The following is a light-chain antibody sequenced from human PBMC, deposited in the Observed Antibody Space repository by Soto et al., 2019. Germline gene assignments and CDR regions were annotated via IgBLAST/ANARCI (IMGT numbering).Light chain of an antibody. CDR3: QQYGNSPLLT. Sequence: EIVLTQSPGTLSLSPGQRATLSCRASQSVSNSYLAWYQQKPGQAPRLLISGASSRAAGIPDRFSGSGSGTEFTLTSSRLEPEDFAVYYCQQYGNSPLLTFGGGTKVEIK. J-gene: IGKJ4*01. CDR1: QSVSNSY. V-gene: IGKV3-20*01. CDR2: GAS.